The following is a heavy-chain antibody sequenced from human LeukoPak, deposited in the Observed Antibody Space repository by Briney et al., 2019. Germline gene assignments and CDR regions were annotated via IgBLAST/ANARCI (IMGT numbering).Heavy chain of an antibody. D-gene: IGHD4-17*01. CDR2: IKQDGSEK. CDR3: ARDMGSGDDYGDYEVLG. Sequence: SGGSLRLSCAASGFTFSSYWMSWVRQAPGKGLEWVANIKQDGSEKYYVDSVKGRFTISRDNAKNSLYLQMNSLRAEDTAVYYCARDMGSGDDYGDYEVLGWGQGTLVTVSS. V-gene: IGHV3-7*01. J-gene: IGHJ4*02. CDR1: GFTFSSYW.